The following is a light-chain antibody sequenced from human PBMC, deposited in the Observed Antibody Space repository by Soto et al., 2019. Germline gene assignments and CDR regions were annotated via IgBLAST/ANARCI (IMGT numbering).Light chain of an antibody. CDR3: SSYTSSSTGV. Sequence: QSALTQPASVSGSPGQSITISCTGTSNDVGGYNYVSWYQQHPGKAPKLKIYDVSDRPSGVSYRFSGSKSGNTASLTISGLQAEDEADYHCSSYTSSSTGVFGGGTKLTVL. J-gene: IGLJ3*02. CDR2: DVS. CDR1: SNDVGGYNY. V-gene: IGLV2-14*01.